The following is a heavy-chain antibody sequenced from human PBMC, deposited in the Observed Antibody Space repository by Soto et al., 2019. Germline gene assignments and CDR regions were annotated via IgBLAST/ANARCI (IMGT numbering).Heavy chain of an antibody. Sequence: SETLSLTCTVSGGFISSGGYYWSWIRQHPGKGLEWIGYIYYSESTNYNPSLKSRVTISLDTGKKQFSLNLNSVTAADTAVYYCARLDRDGFNKKNFDYWGQGTLVTVSS. J-gene: IGHJ4*02. CDR3: ARLDRDGFNKKNFDY. V-gene: IGHV4-61*08. CDR1: GGFISSGGYY. CDR2: IYYSEST. D-gene: IGHD2-2*03.